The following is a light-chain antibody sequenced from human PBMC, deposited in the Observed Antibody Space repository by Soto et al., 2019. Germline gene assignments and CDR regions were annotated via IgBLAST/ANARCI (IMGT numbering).Light chain of an antibody. CDR1: SSDVGAYTY. V-gene: IGLV2-8*01. CDR2: GVT. J-gene: IGLJ1*01. CDR3: SSYAGSNNYV. Sequence: QSVLTQPPSSSGSPGQSVTISCTGTSSDVGAYTYVSWYQQHPGKAPKLMIYGVTERPSGVPDRFSGSKSGNTASLTVSGLQTEDEAYYYCSSYAGSNNYVLGTGTKVTVL.